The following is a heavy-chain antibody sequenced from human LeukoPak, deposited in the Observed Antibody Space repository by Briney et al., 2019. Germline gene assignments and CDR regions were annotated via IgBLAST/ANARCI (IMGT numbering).Heavy chain of an antibody. CDR3: ASGYRFGN. D-gene: IGHD5-18*01. CDR2: INPNSGAT. CDR1: EYTFTGYY. Sequence: ASVKVSCKASEYTFTGYYMHWVRQALGQGLEWMGWINPNSGATDYAQNFQGRVTLTRDTSISTAYMELSRLRSDDTAVYYCASGYRFGNWGQGTLVTVSS. J-gene: IGHJ4*02. V-gene: IGHV1-2*02.